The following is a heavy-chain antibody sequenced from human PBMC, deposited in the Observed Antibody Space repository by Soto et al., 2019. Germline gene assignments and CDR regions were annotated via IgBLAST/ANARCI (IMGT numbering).Heavy chain of an antibody. CDR3: ARERGYSYGSDYYYGMDV. CDR2: INPNSGGT. D-gene: IGHD5-18*01. V-gene: IGHV1-2*04. CDR1: GYTFTGYY. J-gene: IGHJ6*02. Sequence: GASVKVSCKASGYTFTGYYMHWVRQAPGQGLEWMGWINPNSGGTNYAQKFQGWVTMTRDTSISTAYMELSRLRSDDTAVYYCARERGYSYGSDYYYGMDVWGQGTTVTVSS.